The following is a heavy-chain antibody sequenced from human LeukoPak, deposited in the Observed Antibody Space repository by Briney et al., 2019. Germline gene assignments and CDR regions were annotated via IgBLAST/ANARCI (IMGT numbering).Heavy chain of an antibody. CDR3: ARWDDSAWGFGN. CDR2: ISHSGTT. D-gene: IGHD6-19*01. V-gene: IGHV4-59*08. Sequence: SETLSLTCIVSGGSISSYSWNWIRQSPGKGLEWVGYISHSGTTSYNSSLKSRVTISVDTSKNQLSLKLTSVTAADTADYYCARWDDSAWGFGNWGPGTLVTVSS. CDR1: GGSISSYS. J-gene: IGHJ4*02.